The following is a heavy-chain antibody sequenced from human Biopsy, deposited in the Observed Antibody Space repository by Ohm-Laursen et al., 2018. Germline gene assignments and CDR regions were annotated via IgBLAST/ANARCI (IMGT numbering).Heavy chain of an antibody. V-gene: IGHV1-24*01. D-gene: IGHD1-1*01. J-gene: IGHJ4*02. CDR1: GYTLTELS. Sequence: GASVKVSCKVSGYTLTELSMHWVRQAPGRGLEWTGGFAPENGKTVYAQKFQGRVTMTEDTSTDTAYMELSSLRSEDTAVYYCAADINVWNVNYWGQGTQVTVSS. CDR2: FAPENGKT. CDR3: AADINVWNVNY.